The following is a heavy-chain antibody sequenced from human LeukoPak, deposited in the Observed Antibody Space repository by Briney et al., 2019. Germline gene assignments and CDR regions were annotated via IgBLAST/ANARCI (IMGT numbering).Heavy chain of an antibody. CDR1: GFTFSSYW. CDR2: INSDGSST. Sequence: GGSLRLSCAASGFTFSSYWMHWVRQAPGKGLVCVSRINSDGSSTSYADSVKGRFTISRDNAKNTLYLQMNRLRAEDTAVYYCARGGLLLWFGEPNDYWGQGTLVTVSS. D-gene: IGHD3-10*01. J-gene: IGHJ4*02. V-gene: IGHV3-74*01. CDR3: ARGGLLLWFGEPNDY.